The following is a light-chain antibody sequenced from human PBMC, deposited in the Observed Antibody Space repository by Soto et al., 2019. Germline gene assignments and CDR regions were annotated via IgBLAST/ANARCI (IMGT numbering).Light chain of an antibody. CDR3: QQYNNWLT. J-gene: IGKJ4*01. Sequence: EIGMTQSPATLSVSPGERATLSCRASESVSSNLAWYQQKPGQAPRLLIYRASTRATGIPARFSGSGSGTEFTLTISSLQSEDFALYYCQQYNNWLTFGGGTKVEIK. CDR1: ESVSSN. CDR2: RAS. V-gene: IGKV3-15*01.